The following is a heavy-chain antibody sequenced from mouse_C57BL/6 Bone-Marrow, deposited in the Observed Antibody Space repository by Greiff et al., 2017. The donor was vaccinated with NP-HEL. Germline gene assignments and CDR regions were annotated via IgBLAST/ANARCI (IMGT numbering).Heavy chain of an antibody. D-gene: IGHD1-1*01. J-gene: IGHJ1*03. V-gene: IGHV1-81*01. Sequence: VQLQQSGAELARPGASVKLSCKASGYTFTSYGISWVKQRTGQGLELIGEIYPRSGNTYYNEKFKGKATLTADKSSSTAYMELRSLTSEDSAVYFCARSGGSGYWYFDVWGTGTTVTVSS. CDR1: GYTFTSYG. CDR2: IYPRSGNT. CDR3: ARSGGSGYWYFDV.